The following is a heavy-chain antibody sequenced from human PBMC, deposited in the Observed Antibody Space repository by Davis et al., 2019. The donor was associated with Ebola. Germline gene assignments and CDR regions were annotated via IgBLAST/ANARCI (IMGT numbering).Heavy chain of an antibody. CDR1: GFTFDDYA. Sequence: PGGSLRLSCAASGFTFDDYAMHWVRHAPGKGLEWVSGISWNSGSIGYADSVKGRFTISRDNAKNSLYLQMNSLRAEDTALYYCARELAVVFFDYWGQGTLVTVSS. CDR2: ISWNSGSI. V-gene: IGHV3-9*01. J-gene: IGHJ4*02. CDR3: ARELAVVFFDY. D-gene: IGHD6-19*01.